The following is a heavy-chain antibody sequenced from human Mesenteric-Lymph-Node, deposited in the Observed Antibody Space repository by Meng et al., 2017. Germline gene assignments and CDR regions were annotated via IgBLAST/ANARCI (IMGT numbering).Heavy chain of an antibody. CDR2: IYWKDDK. Sequence: TTLEDSGPTLVKPTQTPTLTCTFSGVSISPSGVGVGWIRQPPGKALEWLSLIYWKDDKRYSPSLKSRLTITKDTSKNQVVLTMTNMDPVDTATYYCAHSLWFGESTYWFDPWGQGTLVTVSS. J-gene: IGHJ5*02. D-gene: IGHD3-10*01. CDR1: GVSISPSGVG. CDR3: AHSLWFGESTYWFDP. V-gene: IGHV2-5*01.